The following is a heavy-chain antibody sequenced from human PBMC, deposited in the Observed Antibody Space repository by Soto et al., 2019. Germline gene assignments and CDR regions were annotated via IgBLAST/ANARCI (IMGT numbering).Heavy chain of an antibody. CDR3: ARGRYGEY. J-gene: IGHJ4*02. Sequence: QVHLVQSGAEVKKPGASVKVSCKASGYTFTSYGITWLRQAPGQGLEWMGWISAHNGNTDYAQKLQGRVIVTRDTTTSTAYMELRRLRSDDTAVYYCARGRYGEYWGQGALVTVSS. CDR2: ISAHNGNT. CDR1: GYTFTSYG. V-gene: IGHV1-18*01. D-gene: IGHD3-10*01.